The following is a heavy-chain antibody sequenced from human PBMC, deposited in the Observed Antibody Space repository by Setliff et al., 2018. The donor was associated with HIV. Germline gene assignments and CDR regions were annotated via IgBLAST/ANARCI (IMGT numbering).Heavy chain of an antibody. CDR2: IIPIFGTA. V-gene: IGHV1-69*05. CDR3: ARAVAILIRGSTLNREYYMDV. CDR1: GGTFISQA. D-gene: IGHD3-10*01. J-gene: IGHJ6*03. Sequence: SVKVSCKASGGTFISQAISWVRQAPGQGLEWMGGIIPIFGTANYAQKFQGRVTITSDTSTTSVYMQLSSLRSDDTTVYFCARAVAILIRGSTLNREYYMDVWGKGTTVTVSS.